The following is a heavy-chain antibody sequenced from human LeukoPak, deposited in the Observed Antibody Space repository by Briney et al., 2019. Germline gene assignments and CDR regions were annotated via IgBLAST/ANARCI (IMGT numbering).Heavy chain of an antibody. CDR2: INHSGST. D-gene: IGHD3-10*01. CDR1: GGSFSGYY. CDR3: ARHRNYGHWFDP. J-gene: IGHJ5*02. V-gene: IGHV4-34*01. Sequence: SETLSLTCAVYGGSFSGYYWSWIRQPPGKGLEWIGEINHSGSTNYNPSLKSRVTISVDTSKNQFSLKLSSVTAADTAVYYCARHRNYGHWFDPWGQGTLVTVSS.